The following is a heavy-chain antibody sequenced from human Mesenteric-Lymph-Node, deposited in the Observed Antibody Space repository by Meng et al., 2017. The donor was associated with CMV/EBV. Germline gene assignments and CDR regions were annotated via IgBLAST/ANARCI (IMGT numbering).Heavy chain of an antibody. V-gene: IGHV4-4*02. D-gene: IGHD1-26*01. CDR2: IYYSGST. Sequence: GSLRLSCAVSGGSINSSNWWSWVRQPPGKGLEWIGYIYYSGSTNYNPSLKSRVTISVDTSKNQFSLKLSSVTAADTAVYYCATNSGRNGPSFYWGQGTLVTVSS. J-gene: IGHJ4*02. CDR1: GGSINSSNW. CDR3: ATNSGRNGPSFY.